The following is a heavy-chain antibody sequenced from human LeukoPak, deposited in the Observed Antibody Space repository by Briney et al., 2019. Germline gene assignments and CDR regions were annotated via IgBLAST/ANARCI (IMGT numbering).Heavy chain of an antibody. V-gene: IGHV3-7*04. Sequence: GGSLRLSCTASGFPFSGYYISWVRQAPGTGLEWLANIKGDGSVQDYVDSVKGRFTISRDNSKNTLYLQMNSLRAEDTAVYYCARGNYYDSGDNWFDPWGQGTLVTVSS. CDR3: ARGNYYDSGDNWFDP. CDR1: GFPFSGYY. CDR2: IKGDGSVQ. D-gene: IGHD3-22*01. J-gene: IGHJ5*02.